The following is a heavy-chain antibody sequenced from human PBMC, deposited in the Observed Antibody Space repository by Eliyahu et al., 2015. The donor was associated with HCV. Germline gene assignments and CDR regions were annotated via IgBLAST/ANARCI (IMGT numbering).Heavy chain of an antibody. J-gene: IGHJ4*02. CDR1: GYNFASYW. CDR2: IYPGDADT. V-gene: IGHV5-51*01. CDR3: ARQLGSYWHY. D-gene: IGHD3-10*01. Sequence: EVQLVQSGAEVKKPGESLRISCRASGYNFASYWIGWVRLLPGRHLEWMGVIYPGDADTRYNPPFQGRVTFSADKSTNTAFLHWSRLEAADSAVYYCARQLGSYWHYWGQGTLVNVSS.